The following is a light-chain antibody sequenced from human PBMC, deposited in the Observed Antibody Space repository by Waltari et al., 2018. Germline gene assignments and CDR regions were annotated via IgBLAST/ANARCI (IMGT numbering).Light chain of an antibody. J-gene: IGKJ2*01. CDR2: GAS. CDR3: QQYGSSVLYT. CDR1: QGLTKRY. V-gene: IGKV3-20*01. Sequence: RASQGLTKRYIACYQDKPGQAPRLLIYGASSRAAGIPDRFSGSGSGTDFTLTISRLEPEDFAVYYCQQYGSSVLYTFGQGTKLEIK.